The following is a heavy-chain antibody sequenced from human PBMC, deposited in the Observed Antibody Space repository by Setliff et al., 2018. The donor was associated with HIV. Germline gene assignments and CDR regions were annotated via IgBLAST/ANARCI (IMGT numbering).Heavy chain of an antibody. CDR3: ARGPLLLKWLLTY. CDR2: INSDGRST. D-gene: IGHD3-3*01. CDR1: GFTFSDYY. J-gene: IGHJ4*02. V-gene: IGHV3-74*01. Sequence: GGSLRLSCAASGFTFSDYYMSWIRQAPGKGLVWVSRINSDGRSTSYADSVKGRFTISRDNDKNTLYLQMNSLRAEDTAEYYCARGPLLLKWLLTYWGQGTLVTVSS.